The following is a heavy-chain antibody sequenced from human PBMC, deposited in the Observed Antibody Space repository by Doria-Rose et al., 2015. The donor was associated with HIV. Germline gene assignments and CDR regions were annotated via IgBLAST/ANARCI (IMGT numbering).Heavy chain of an antibody. CDR3: ARIKSSRWYHKYYFDF. V-gene: IGHV2-26*01. Sequence: QVTLKESGPVLVKPTETLTLTCTVSGVSLSSPRMGVSWIRQPPGKALEWLANIFSDDERSYKTSLKSRLTIARGTSKSQVFLTMTDMDPVDTATYYCARIKSSRWYHKYYFDFRGREPWSSSPQ. J-gene: IGHJ4*02. CDR2: IFSDDER. D-gene: IGHD6-13*01. CDR1: GVSLSSPRMG.